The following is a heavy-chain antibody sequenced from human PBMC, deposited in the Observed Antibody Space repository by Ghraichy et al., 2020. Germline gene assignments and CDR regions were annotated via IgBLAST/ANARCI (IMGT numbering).Heavy chain of an antibody. Sequence: GESLRLSCAASGFTFSSYSMNWVRQAPGKGLEWVSSISSSSSYIYYADSVKGRFTISRDNAKNSLYLQMNSLRAEDTAVYYCAIVVVPAAIGLDAFDIWGQGTMVTVSS. CDR3: AIVVVPAAIGLDAFDI. V-gene: IGHV3-21*01. CDR1: GFTFSSYS. CDR2: ISSSSSYI. D-gene: IGHD2-2*01. J-gene: IGHJ3*02.